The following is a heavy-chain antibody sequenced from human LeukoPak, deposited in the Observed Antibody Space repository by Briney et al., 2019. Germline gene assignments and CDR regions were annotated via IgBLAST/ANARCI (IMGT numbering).Heavy chain of an antibody. CDR1: GFTFSSYG. D-gene: IGHD5-18*01. V-gene: IGHV3-23*01. Sequence: GGTLRLSCAASGFTFSSYGMNWVRQAPGKGLEWVSGISGDAGRTYYADSVKGRFTIYRDNSKNTLYLQMNSLRGEDTAVYYCAEDLDSGYISYYYMDLWGKGTTVTVSS. J-gene: IGHJ6*03. CDR3: AEDLDSGYISYYYMDL. CDR2: ISGDAGRT.